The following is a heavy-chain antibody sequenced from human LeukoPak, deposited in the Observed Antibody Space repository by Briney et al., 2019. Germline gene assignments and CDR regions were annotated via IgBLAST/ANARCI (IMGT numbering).Heavy chain of an antibody. D-gene: IGHD3-22*01. CDR1: GFTFSSYA. CDR3: ARYYDYDSRGYYYYFDY. V-gene: IGHV3-23*01. Sequence: GGSLRLSCAASGFTFSSYAMSWVRQAPGKGLGWVSAISGSGGSTYYADSVKGRFTISRNNAKNSLYLQMNSLRAEDTALYYCARYYDYDSRGYYYYFDYWGQGTLVTVSS. J-gene: IGHJ4*02. CDR2: ISGSGGST.